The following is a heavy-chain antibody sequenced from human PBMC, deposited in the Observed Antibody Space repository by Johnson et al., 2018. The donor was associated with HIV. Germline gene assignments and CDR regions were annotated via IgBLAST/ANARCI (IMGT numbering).Heavy chain of an antibody. D-gene: IGHD2-21*01. V-gene: IGHV3-30*04. CDR1: GFTFSSYA. CDR2: IAYDGSTK. Sequence: QVQLVESGGGVVQPGRSLRLSCAASGFTFSSYAMHWVRQAPGKGLEWVAVIAYDGSTKYYADSAKGRFTISRDNSKNTLYLQMNSLSAEDTAVDYCARVSMLFIAADAFDIWGQGTMVTVSS. CDR3: ARVSMLFIAADAFDI. J-gene: IGHJ3*02.